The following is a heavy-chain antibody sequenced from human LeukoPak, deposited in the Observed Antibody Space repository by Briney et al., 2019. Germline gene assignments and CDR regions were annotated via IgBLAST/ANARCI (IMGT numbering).Heavy chain of an antibody. CDR3: AREYCSSTSCYFKPNWFDP. CDR2: MNPNSGNT. V-gene: IGHV1-8*01. Sequence: ASVKVSCKASGYTFTSYDINWVRQATGQGLEWMGWMNPNSGNTGYAQKFQGRVTMTRNTSISTAYMELSSLRSEDTAVYYCAREYCSSTSCYFKPNWFDPWGQGTLVTVSS. D-gene: IGHD2-2*01. CDR1: GYTFTSYD. J-gene: IGHJ5*02.